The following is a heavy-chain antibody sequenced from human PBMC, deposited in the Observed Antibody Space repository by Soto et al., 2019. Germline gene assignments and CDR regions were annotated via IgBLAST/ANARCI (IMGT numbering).Heavy chain of an antibody. J-gene: IGHJ5*02. CDR1: GDSVSSNSAA. CDR2: TYYRSKWYN. D-gene: IGHD3-3*01. Sequence: SQTLSLTCAISGDSVSSNSAAWNWIRQSPSRGLEWLGRTYYRSKWYNDYAVSVKSRITINPDTSKNQFSLQLNSVTPEDTAVYYCARSLAARTYDFWSGYYGNWFDPWGQGTLVTSPQ. V-gene: IGHV6-1*01. CDR3: ARSLAARTYDFWSGYYGNWFDP.